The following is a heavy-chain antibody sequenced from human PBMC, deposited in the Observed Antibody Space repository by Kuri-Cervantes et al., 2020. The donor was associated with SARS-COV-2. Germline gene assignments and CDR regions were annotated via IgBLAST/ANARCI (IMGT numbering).Heavy chain of an antibody. CDR1: GYSFTSYW. CDR3: ARLPTTVVTPNYYYGMDV. Sequence: GESLKISCKGSGYSFTSYWIGWVRQMPGKGLEWMGIIYPGDSDTNYSPSFQGHVTISADKSISTAYLQWSSLKASDTAMYYCARLPTTVVTPNYYYGMDVWGQGTTVTVSS. J-gene: IGHJ6*02. V-gene: IGHV5-51*01. CDR2: IYPGDSDT. D-gene: IGHD4-23*01.